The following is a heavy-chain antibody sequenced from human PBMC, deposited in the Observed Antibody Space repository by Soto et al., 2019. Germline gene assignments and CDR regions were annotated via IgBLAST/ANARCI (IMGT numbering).Heavy chain of an antibody. D-gene: IGHD6-13*01. J-gene: IGHJ4*02. Sequence: QVQLVQSGAEVKKPGSSVKVSCQASGGTFSSYTISWVRQAPVQGLEWMGRIIPILSIATYAQKFQGRVTITAEKSTSTAYMEPSSLRSEDTAVYYCAVDGVAAAGTAWGYWGQGTLVTVSS. CDR2: IIPILSIA. V-gene: IGHV1-69*02. CDR3: AVDGVAAAGTAWGY. CDR1: GGTFSSYT.